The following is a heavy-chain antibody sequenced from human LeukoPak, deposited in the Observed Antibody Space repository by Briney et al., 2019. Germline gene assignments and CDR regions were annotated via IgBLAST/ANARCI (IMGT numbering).Heavy chain of an antibody. CDR2: INHSGST. V-gene: IGHV4-34*01. J-gene: IGHJ4*02. CDR1: GGSFSGYY. D-gene: IGHD5-24*01. CDR3: ARDGGLQSHFDY. Sequence: SETLSLTCAVYGGSFSGYYWSWIRQPPGKGLEWIGEINHSGSTNYNPSLKGRLTISVDTAKNQFSLKLTSVTAADTAVYYCARDGGLQSHFDYWGQGALVTVSS.